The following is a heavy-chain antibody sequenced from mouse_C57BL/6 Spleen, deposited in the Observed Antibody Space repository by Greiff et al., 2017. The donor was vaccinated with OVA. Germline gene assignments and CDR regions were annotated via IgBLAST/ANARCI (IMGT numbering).Heavy chain of an antibody. Sequence: QVQLQQPGAELVKPGASVKLSCKASGYTFTSYWMQWVKQRPGQGLEWIGEIDPSDSCTNYNQKFKGKATLTVDTTCSTADRQLSSLTSEDSAVYYCARSRWGPDYWGQGTTLTVSS. CDR2: IDPSDSCT. CDR3: ARSRWGPDY. D-gene: IGHD1-1*02. J-gene: IGHJ2*01. CDR1: GYTFTSYW. V-gene: IGHV1-50*01.